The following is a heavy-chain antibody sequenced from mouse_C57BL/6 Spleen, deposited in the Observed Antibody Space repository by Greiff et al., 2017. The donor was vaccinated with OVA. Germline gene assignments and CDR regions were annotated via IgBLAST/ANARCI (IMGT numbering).Heavy chain of an antibody. D-gene: IGHD2-2*01. CDR3: ARWGMVTGAYYAMDY. J-gene: IGHJ4*01. CDR1: GYTFTDYN. V-gene: IGHV1-18*01. Sequence: VQLKESGPELAKPGASVKLPCKASGYTFTDYNMDWVKQSHGKSLEWIGDINPNNGGTIYNQKFKGKATLTADKSSSTAYMELRSLTSEDTAVYYCARWGMVTGAYYAMDYWGQGTSVTVSS. CDR2: INPNNGGT.